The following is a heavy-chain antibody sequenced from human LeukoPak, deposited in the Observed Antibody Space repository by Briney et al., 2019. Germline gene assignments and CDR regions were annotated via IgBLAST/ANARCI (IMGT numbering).Heavy chain of an antibody. Sequence: PGGSLRLSCAASGFTFSFYAMSWVRQTPEKGLEWVASMSSSGDVTYYVASVKGRFTISRDNSRYTLYLQMNSLRVEDTAIYYCAKDRPNYHETNGHYYRRDGDSWGQGTLVTVSS. V-gene: IGHV3-23*01. CDR3: AKDRPNYHETNGHYYRRDGDS. J-gene: IGHJ5*01. CDR2: MSSSGDVT. D-gene: IGHD3-22*01. CDR1: GFTFSFYA.